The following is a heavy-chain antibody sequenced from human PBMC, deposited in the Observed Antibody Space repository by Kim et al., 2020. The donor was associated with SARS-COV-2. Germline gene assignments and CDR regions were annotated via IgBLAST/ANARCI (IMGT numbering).Heavy chain of an antibody. Sequence: YAQKLQGRVTMTTDTSTSTAYMELRSLRSDDTAVYYCARGPYSSGWSFDYWGQGTLVTVSS. J-gene: IGHJ4*02. V-gene: IGHV1-18*01. CDR3: ARGPYSSGWSFDY. D-gene: IGHD6-19*01.